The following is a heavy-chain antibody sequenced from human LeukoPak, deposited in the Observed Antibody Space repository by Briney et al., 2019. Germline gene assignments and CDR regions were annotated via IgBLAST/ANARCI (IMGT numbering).Heavy chain of an antibody. D-gene: IGHD2-15*01. CDR3: ARTPGYCSGGSCYFFFDY. J-gene: IGHJ4*02. CDR2: IYYSGST. V-gene: IGHV4-59*01. Sequence: PSETLSLTCTVSGGSISSYYWSWLRQPPGKGLEWIGYIYYSGSTNYNPSLKSRVTISVDTSKNQFSLKLSSVTAADTAVYYCARTPGYCSGGSCYFFFDYWGQGTLVTVSS. CDR1: GGSISSYY.